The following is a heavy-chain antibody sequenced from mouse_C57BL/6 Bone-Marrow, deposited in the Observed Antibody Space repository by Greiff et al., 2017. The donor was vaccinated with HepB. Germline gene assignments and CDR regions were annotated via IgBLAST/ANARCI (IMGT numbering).Heavy chain of an antibody. CDR3: ARHHPLYGKGGFDY. Sequence: VQRVESGAELVKPGASVKLSCKASGYTFTEYTIHWVKQRSGQGLEWIGWFYPGSGSIKYNEKFKDKATLTADKSSSTVYMELSRLTSEDSAVYSCARHHPLYGKGGFDYWGQGTTLTVSS. J-gene: IGHJ2*01. CDR2: FYPGSGSI. V-gene: IGHV1-62-2*01. D-gene: IGHD2-1*01. CDR1: GYTFTEYT.